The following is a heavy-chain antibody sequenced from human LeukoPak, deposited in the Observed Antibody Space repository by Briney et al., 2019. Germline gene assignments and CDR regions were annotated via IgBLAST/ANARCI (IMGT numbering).Heavy chain of an antibody. J-gene: IGHJ4*02. D-gene: IGHD5-12*01. Sequence: SGGSLRLSCEASGFIFSDYWMTWVRQAPGKGLEWVANIKYDGSEKYCVDSLKGRFTIARDNAKNSLYLEMNSLRAEDTAIYYCARDLGHTGYDLYDYWGQGTLVTVSS. CDR1: GFIFSDYW. CDR2: IKYDGSEK. CDR3: ARDLGHTGYDLYDY. V-gene: IGHV3-7*01.